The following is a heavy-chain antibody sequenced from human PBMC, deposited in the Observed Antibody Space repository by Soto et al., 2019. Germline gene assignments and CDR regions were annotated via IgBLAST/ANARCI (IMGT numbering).Heavy chain of an antibody. CDR1: GFTFSSYA. CDR3: AKESSGYYGSGSYYSPAFDY. CDR2: ISGSGGST. J-gene: IGHJ4*02. Sequence: GGSLRLSCAASGFTFSSYAMSWVRQAPGKGLEWVSAISGSGGSTYYADSVKGRFTISRDNSKNTLYLQMNSLRAEDTAVYYCAKESSGYYGSGSYYSPAFDYWGQGTLVTVSS. D-gene: IGHD3-10*01. V-gene: IGHV3-23*01.